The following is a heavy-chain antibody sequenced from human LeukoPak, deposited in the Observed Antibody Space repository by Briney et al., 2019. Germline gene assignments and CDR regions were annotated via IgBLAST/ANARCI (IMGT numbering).Heavy chain of an antibody. CDR1: GGSISSSNYC. V-gene: IGHV4-39*07. CDR3: ARSAVAGQLDY. D-gene: IGHD6-19*01. J-gene: IGHJ4*02. CDR2: IYYSGST. Sequence: SETLSLTCTVSGGSISSSNYCWGWIRQPPGKGLEWIGSIYYSGSTYYNPSLKSRLTISVDTSKNQFSLKLSSVTAADTAVYYCARSAVAGQLDYRGQGTLLTVSS.